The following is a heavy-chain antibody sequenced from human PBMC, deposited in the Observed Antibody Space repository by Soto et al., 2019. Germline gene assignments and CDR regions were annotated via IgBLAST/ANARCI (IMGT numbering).Heavy chain of an antibody. CDR2: ISGSGGST. Sequence: GGSLRLSCAASGFTFSSYAMSWVRQAPGKGLEWVSAISGSGGSTYYADSVKGRFTISRDNSKNTLYLQMNSLRAEDTAVYYCAKASLVVVPAEDYYFDYWGQGTLVNVSS. CDR3: AKASLVVVPAEDYYFDY. CDR1: GFTFSSYA. D-gene: IGHD2-2*01. J-gene: IGHJ4*02. V-gene: IGHV3-23*01.